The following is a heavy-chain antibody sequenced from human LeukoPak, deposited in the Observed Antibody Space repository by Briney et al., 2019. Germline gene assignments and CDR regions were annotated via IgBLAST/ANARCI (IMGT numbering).Heavy chain of an antibody. V-gene: IGHV1-24*01. CDR2: FDPEDGET. D-gene: IGHD3-22*01. CDR1: GYTFTGYY. Sequence: ASVKVSCKASGYTFTGYYMHWVRQAPGKGLEWMGGFDPEDGETIYAQKFQGRVTMTEDTSTDTAYMELSSLRSEDTAVYYCASHLRSSGHQPVDYWGQGTLVTVSS. CDR3: ASHLRSSGHQPVDY. J-gene: IGHJ4*02.